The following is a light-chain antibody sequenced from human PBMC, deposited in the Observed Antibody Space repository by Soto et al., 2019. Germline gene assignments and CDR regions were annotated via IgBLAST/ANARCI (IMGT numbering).Light chain of an antibody. Sequence: EIVLTQSPGTLSLSPVERATLSCRASQSVSSSYLAWYQQKPGQAPRLLIYGASSRATGIPDRFSGSGSGTDFTLTISSLEPEDFAVYYCQQRSNWPLTFGGGTKVDI. V-gene: IGKV3D-20*02. CDR3: QQRSNWPLT. CDR1: QSVSSSY. J-gene: IGKJ4*01. CDR2: GAS.